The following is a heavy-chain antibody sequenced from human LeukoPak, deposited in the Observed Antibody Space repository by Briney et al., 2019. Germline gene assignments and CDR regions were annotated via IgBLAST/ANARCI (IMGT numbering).Heavy chain of an antibody. D-gene: IGHD2-15*01. CDR2: IHYTGTT. V-gene: IGHV4-59*01. CDR3: AKMTPHGDSVP. CDR1: GGSISTDY. J-gene: IGHJ5*02. Sequence: PSETLSLTCTVSGGSISTDYWNWLRQPPGKGLEWIGYIHYTGTTNYNPSLKSRLTISIDTSKNHFSLRLTSVTTADTAVYYCAKMTPHGDSVPWGQGNLVTVSS.